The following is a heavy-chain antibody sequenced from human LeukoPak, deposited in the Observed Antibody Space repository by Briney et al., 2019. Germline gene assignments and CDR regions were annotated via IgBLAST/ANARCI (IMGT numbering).Heavy chain of an antibody. Sequence: QPGGSLRLSCAASDFTVSSNSMSWVRQAPGKGLEWVSVTYSSGSTHYADSVKGRFTISRDSSKNTLYLQMNSLRAEDTAVYSCATESYGASWGQGTLVTVSS. CDR3: ATESYGAS. CDR1: DFTVSSNS. CDR2: TYSSGST. D-gene: IGHD1-26*01. J-gene: IGHJ4*02. V-gene: IGHV3-53*01.